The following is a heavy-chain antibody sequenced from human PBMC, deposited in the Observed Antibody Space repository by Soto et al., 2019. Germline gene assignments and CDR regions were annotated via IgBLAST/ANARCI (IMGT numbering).Heavy chain of an antibody. CDR2: IYDDGSA. D-gene: IGHD2-15*01. CDR3: ARDKYCSGGSCRKNWFDP. J-gene: IGHJ5*02. CDR1: GGSISSSY. Sequence: TLSLTCTVSGGSISSSYWSWIRQPPGKGLEWLAYIYDDGSANYNPSLKSRATISLDMSKNQFSLKLTSVTAADTAVYYCARDKYCSGGSCRKNWFDPWGQGTLVTVS. V-gene: IGHV4-59*01.